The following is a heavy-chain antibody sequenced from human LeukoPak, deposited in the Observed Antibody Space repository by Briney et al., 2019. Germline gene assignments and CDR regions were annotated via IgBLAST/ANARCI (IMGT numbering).Heavy chain of an antibody. J-gene: IGHJ4*02. D-gene: IGHD4-17*01. CDR2: ISGSGGST. CDR3: ASSRVPRPTVTPDWYFDY. Sequence: GESLRLSCAASGFTFSSYAMSWVRQAPGKGLEWVSAISGSGGSTYYADSVKGRFTISRDNSKNTLYLQMNSLRAEDTAVYYCASSRVPRPTVTPDWYFDYWGQGTLVTVSS. V-gene: IGHV3-23*01. CDR1: GFTFSSYA.